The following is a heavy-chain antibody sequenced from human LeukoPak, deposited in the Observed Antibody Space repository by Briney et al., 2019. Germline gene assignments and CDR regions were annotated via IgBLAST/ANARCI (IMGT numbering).Heavy chain of an antibody. Sequence: PSETLSLTCTVSGGSISTYYWSWIRQPPGKGLQWIGYIYYTGDTDYNPSLKSRVTISLDTSKNEFSLRLTSVTAADTAVYYCASTIAVADIYGMDVWGQGTTVTVSS. V-gene: IGHV4-59*01. D-gene: IGHD6-19*01. CDR3: ASTIAVADIYGMDV. CDR1: GGSISTYY. CDR2: IYYTGDT. J-gene: IGHJ6*02.